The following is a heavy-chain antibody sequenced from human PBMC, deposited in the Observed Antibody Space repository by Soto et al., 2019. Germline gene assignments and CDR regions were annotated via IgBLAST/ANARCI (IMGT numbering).Heavy chain of an antibody. CDR3: AASVVPAAKNYFHYYYMHV. Sequence: GGSLRLSCAASGFTITPYWMHWVRLVPGKGLVWVSRINYDGSTTDYADPVKGRFTISRDNDRNTLYLQVSSLRAEDSAVYYCAASVVPAAKNYFHYYYMHVWGKGTTVTVSS. D-gene: IGHD2-2*01. CDR2: INYDGSTT. CDR1: GFTITPYW. J-gene: IGHJ6*03. V-gene: IGHV3-74*01.